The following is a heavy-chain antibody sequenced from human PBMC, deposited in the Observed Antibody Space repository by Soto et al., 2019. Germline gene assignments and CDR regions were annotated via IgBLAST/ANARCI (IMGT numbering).Heavy chain of an antibody. CDR1: GYTFTRSG. D-gene: IGHD5-12*01. V-gene: IGHV1-18*01. J-gene: IGHJ6*02. CDR3: AREGVAPYYYSGMDV. Sequence: QVQLVQSGAEVKKPGASVKVSCKASGYTFTRSGISWVRQAPGQGLEWMGWISTYNGDTNYAQTFQGRVTMTTDTSTSTVYMELRRLRSYDTAVYYCAREGVAPYYYSGMDVWGQGTPVTVSS. CDR2: ISTYNGDT.